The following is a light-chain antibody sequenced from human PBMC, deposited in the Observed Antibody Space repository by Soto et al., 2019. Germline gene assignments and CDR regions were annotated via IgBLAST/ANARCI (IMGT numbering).Light chain of an antibody. V-gene: IGKV3-20*01. CDR2: GAS. CDR1: QSVSSSY. CDR3: QQYGSSPLT. J-gene: IGKJ5*01. Sequence: EIVLTQSPGTLSLSPGERATLSCRASQSVSSSYLAWYQQKPGQAPRLLIYGASSRATGIPDRFSGSGSGTDFNLTISRLEPEDFAVYSCQQYGSSPLTFGQGTRLEIK.